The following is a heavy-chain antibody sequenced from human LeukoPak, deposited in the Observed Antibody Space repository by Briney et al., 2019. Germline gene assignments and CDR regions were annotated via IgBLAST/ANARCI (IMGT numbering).Heavy chain of an antibody. CDR1: GGSITVYY. CDR3: ARERGYSYGPFDH. V-gene: IGHV4-59*12. D-gene: IGHD5-18*01. J-gene: IGHJ4*02. Sequence: PSETLSLTCSVSGGSITVYYWNWIRQSPGKGLEWIGSISYSGSTNYNPSLKSRVTISIDTSKNRFSLKVSSVIAADTAMYYCARERGYSYGPFDHWGQGTLVTVSS. CDR2: ISYSGST.